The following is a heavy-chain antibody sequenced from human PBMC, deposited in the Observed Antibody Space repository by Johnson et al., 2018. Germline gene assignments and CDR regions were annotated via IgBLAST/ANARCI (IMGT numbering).Heavy chain of an antibody. CDR2: IYYSGST. Sequence: QVQLQESGPGLVKPSETXSLTCTVSGGSISSYYWSWIRQPPGKGLEWIGYIYYSGSTNYNPSLKSRVTISVDTSKNQFSLKLSPVTAAATAVYYCAGVTSGWDWYFDLWGRGTLVTVSS. CDR1: GGSISSYY. J-gene: IGHJ2*01. V-gene: IGHV4-59*01. CDR3: AGVTSGWDWYFDL. D-gene: IGHD6-19*01.